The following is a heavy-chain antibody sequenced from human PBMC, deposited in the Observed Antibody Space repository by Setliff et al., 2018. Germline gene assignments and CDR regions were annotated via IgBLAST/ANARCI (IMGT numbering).Heavy chain of an antibody. J-gene: IGHJ4*02. D-gene: IGHD3-10*01. CDR1: GYRFIVYY. V-gene: IGHV1-69-2*01. Sequence: GASVKVSCKGSGYRFIVYYIHWVRQTPGKGLEWVGRVDPKDGQAIYAKKFQGRFTITADTSIDTAYMELSSLTSENTAVYYCATDLAIRGVQFDYWDRGTLVTVSS. CDR3: ATDLAIRGVQFDY. CDR2: VDPKDGQA.